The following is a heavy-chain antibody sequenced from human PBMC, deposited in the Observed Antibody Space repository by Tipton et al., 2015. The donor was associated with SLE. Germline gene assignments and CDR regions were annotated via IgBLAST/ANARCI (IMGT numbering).Heavy chain of an antibody. Sequence: GLVKPSETLSLTCTVSGASVSSPTYHWGWIRQHPGRGLEWIGHIFKSGETSYSPSLKSRVIMSVDTSKNQFSLTLRSVTAADTAVYYCARGGVGGYDYFDYWGQGTLVTVSS. CDR1: GASVSSPTYH. CDR3: ARGGVGGYDYFDY. CDR2: IFKSGET. J-gene: IGHJ4*02. D-gene: IGHD5-12*01. V-gene: IGHV4-31*03.